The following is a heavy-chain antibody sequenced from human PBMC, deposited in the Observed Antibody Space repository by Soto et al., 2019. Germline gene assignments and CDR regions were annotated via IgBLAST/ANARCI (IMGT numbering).Heavy chain of an antibody. V-gene: IGHV4-31*02. J-gene: IGHJ6*02. CDR3: ARDASGILSARGIGGMDV. CDR1: GCH. CDR2: IYYSGST. D-gene: IGHD2-15*01. Sequence: GCHRILKRPHPGKGLEWIGYIYYSGSTYYNPSLKSRVTISVDTSKNQFSLKLSSVTAADTAVYYCARDASGILSARGIGGMDVWGQGTTVTVSS.